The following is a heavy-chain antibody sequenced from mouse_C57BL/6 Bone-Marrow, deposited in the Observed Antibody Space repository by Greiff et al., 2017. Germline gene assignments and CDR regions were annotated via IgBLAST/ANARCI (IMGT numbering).Heavy chain of an antibody. CDR2: IDPEDGET. CDR1: GFNIKDCY. J-gene: IGHJ2*01. Sequence: EVQLQQSGAELVKPGASVKLSCTASGFNIKDCYIHWVKQRTEQGLEWIGRIDPEDGETKYAPKFQDKATITADTSSNTAYLQLSSLTSEDTAVYYCTRSLIYYGTNYWGQGTTLTVSS. V-gene: IGHV14-2*01. CDR3: TRSLIYYGTNY. D-gene: IGHD1-1*01.